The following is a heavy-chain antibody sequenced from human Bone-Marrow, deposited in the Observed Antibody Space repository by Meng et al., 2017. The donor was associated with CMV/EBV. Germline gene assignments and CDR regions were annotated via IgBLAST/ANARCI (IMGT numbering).Heavy chain of an antibody. J-gene: IGHJ4*02. CDR2: INHSGST. V-gene: IGHV4-34*01. Sequence: SETLSLTCAVYGGSFSGYYWSWIRQPPGKGLEWIGEINHSGSTNYNPSLKSRVTISVDTSKNQFSLKLSSVTAADTAVYYCASWGYYYDSSGYRSDWGQGTLVTVSS. CDR3: ASWGYYYDSSGYRSD. D-gene: IGHD3-22*01. CDR1: GGSFSGYY.